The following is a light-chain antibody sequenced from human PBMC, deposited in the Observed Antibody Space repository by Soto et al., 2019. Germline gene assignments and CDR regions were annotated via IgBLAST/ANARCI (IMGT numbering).Light chain of an antibody. CDR1: RSNIGAGYD. V-gene: IGLV1-40*01. CDR2: GNS. J-gene: IGLJ3*02. CDR3: QSYDSSLSGWL. Sequence: QSVLTQPPSVSGAPGQRVTISCTWSRSNIGAGYDVHWYQQLPGTAPKLLIYGNSNRPSGVPDRFSGSKSGTSASLAITGLQAEDEADYYCQSYDSSLSGWLFGGGTKLTVL.